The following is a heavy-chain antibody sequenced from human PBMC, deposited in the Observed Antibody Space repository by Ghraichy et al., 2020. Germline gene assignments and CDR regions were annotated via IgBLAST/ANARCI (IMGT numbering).Heavy chain of an antibody. D-gene: IGHD5-18*01. CDR1: GFSFSKFG. CDR3: VKGGGDTSAIVT. V-gene: IGHV3-30*02. J-gene: IGHJ4*02. CDR2: IRSDGNHR. Sequence: GGSLRLSCTSSGFSFSKFGMHWVRQAPGKGLEWVAFIRSDGNHRFYGDPVKGRFTISRDNSKDTVDLQMSDLRREDTALYYCVKGGGDTSAIVTWGQGTMVSVSS.